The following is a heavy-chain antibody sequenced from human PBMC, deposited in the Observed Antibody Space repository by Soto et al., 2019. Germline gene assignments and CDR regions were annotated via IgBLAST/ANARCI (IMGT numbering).Heavy chain of an antibody. CDR1: GGSISSYY. CDR2: IYYSGST. Sequence: PSETLSLTCTVSGGSISSYYWSWIRQPPGKGLEWIGYIYYSGSTNYNPSLKSRVTISVDTSKNQFSLKLSSVTAADTAVYYCARDVADDFWSGYGRAGRFWFDPWGQGTLVTVSS. V-gene: IGHV4-59*01. CDR3: ARDVADDFWSGYGRAGRFWFDP. D-gene: IGHD3-3*01. J-gene: IGHJ5*02.